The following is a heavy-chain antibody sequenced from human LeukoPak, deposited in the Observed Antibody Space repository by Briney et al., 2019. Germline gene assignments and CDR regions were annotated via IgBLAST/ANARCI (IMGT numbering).Heavy chain of an antibody. J-gene: IGHJ4*02. Sequence: RGESLKISCKGSGYSFTSYWIGWVRQMPGKGLGWMGIIYPGDSDTRYSPSFQGQVTISADKSISTAYLQWSSLKASDTAMYYCATTPGPYSSGWFDYDYWGQGTLVTVSS. D-gene: IGHD6-19*01. CDR1: GYSFTSYW. CDR3: ATTPGPYSSGWFDYDY. CDR2: IYPGDSDT. V-gene: IGHV5-51*01.